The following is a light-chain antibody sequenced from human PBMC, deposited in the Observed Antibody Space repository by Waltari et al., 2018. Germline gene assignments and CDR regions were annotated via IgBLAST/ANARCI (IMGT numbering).Light chain of an antibody. CDR3: SAWDSSVRAWV. CDR2: RNN. Sequence: QAGLTQPPSVSKDLRQTATLTCTGNTNNVGNQGAAWLQQHQGHPPKLLFYRNNERPSGISDRFTASRSGNTASLIITGLQPDDEADYYCSAWDSSVRAWVFGGGTKLTVL. J-gene: IGLJ3*02. CDR1: TNNVGNQG. V-gene: IGLV10-54*04.